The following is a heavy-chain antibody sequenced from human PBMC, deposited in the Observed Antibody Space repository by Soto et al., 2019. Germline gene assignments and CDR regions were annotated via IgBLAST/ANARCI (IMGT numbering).Heavy chain of an antibody. Sequence: PSETLSLTCTVSGGSISSYYCSWIRQPPGKGLEWIGYIYYSGSTNYNPSLKSRVTISVDTSKNQFSLKLSSVTAADTAVYYCARSHQYSSGWYLYDWFDPWGQGTLVTVSS. CDR2: IYYSGST. J-gene: IGHJ5*02. V-gene: IGHV4-59*01. D-gene: IGHD6-19*01. CDR1: GGSISSYY. CDR3: ARSHQYSSGWYLYDWFDP.